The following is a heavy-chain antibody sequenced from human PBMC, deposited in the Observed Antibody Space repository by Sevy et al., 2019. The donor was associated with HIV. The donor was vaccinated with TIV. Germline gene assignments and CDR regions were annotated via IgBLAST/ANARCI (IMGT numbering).Heavy chain of an antibody. Sequence: GASVKVSCKASGYTFTDYYIHWVRQAPGQGLEWMAWINPNSGGTSYAQNFQGRVTVTRDTSISTIYMELRNLRSADTAVYYCARPGGHTYGSLLDYWGRGTLVTVSS. V-gene: IGHV1-2*02. CDR1: GYTFTDYY. CDR3: ARPGGHTYGSLLDY. J-gene: IGHJ4*02. CDR2: INPNSGGT. D-gene: IGHD5-18*01.